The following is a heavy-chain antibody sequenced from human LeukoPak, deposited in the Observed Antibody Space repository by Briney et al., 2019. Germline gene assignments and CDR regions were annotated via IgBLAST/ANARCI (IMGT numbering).Heavy chain of an antibody. CDR1: GGSISTYY. V-gene: IGHV4-59*12. CDR3: ARGGRIAAAGTGYFDY. J-gene: IGHJ4*02. CDR2: IYYSGSA. Sequence: SETLSLTCTVSGGSISTYYWSWIRQPPGKGLEWIGYIYYSGSANYNPSLKSRVTISVDTSKNQFSLKLSSVTAADTAVYYCARGGRIAAAGTGYFDYWGQGTLVTVSS. D-gene: IGHD6-13*01.